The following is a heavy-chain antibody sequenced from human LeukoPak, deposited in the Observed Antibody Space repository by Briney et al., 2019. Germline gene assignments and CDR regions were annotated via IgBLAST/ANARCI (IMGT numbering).Heavy chain of an antibody. CDR2: IRYDGSNK. CDR3: AKDSNGYIDYYFDF. D-gene: IGHD5-24*01. Sequence: GGSLRLSCAASGFTFSSYGMHWVRQAPGKGLEWVAFIRYDGSNKYYADSVKGRFTISRDNSKDTLFLQMNTLRPEDTAVYYCAKDSNGYIDYYFDFWGQGTLVTVSS. CDR1: GFTFSSYG. J-gene: IGHJ4*02. V-gene: IGHV3-30*02.